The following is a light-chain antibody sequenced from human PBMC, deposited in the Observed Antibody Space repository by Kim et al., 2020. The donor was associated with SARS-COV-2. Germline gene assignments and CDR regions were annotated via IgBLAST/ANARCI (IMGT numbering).Light chain of an antibody. J-gene: IGKJ4*01. CDR2: GAS. CDR3: QQYNNWPLT. V-gene: IGKV3-15*01. Sequence: EIVMTQSPATLSVSPGERATLSCRASQSVSSNLDWYQQKPGQAPRLLIYGASTRATGIPARFSGSGSGTEFTLTISSLQSEDFAVYYCQQYNNWPLTFGGGTKVDIK. CDR1: QSVSSN.